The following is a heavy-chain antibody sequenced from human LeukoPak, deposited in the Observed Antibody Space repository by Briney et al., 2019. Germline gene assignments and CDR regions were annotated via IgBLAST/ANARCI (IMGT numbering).Heavy chain of an antibody. CDR1: GYTFTSYG. D-gene: IGHD2-21*01. V-gene: IGHV1-18*01. Sequence: AASVKVSCKASGYTFTSYGVTWVRQAPGQGLEWMGWISAYNGNTYYAQKLQGRVTMTTDTSTSTAYMELRSLRSDDTAVYYCARDSRDSTYYMDVWGKGTTVTVSS. J-gene: IGHJ6*03. CDR3: ARDSRDSTYYMDV. CDR2: ISAYNGNT.